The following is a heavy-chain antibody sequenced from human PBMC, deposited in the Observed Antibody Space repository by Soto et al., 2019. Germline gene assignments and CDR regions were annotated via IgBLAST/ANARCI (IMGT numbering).Heavy chain of an antibody. CDR3: ARMSYSTAMVTNYYYYMDV. CDR2: INHSGST. J-gene: IGHJ6*03. D-gene: IGHD5-18*01. CDR1: GGSFSGYY. Sequence: SETLSLTCAVYGGSFSGYYWSWIRQPPGKGLEWIGEINHSGSTNYNPSLKSRVTISVDTSKNQFSLKLSSVTAADTAVYYCARMSYSTAMVTNYYYYMDVWGKGTTVTVSS. V-gene: IGHV4-34*01.